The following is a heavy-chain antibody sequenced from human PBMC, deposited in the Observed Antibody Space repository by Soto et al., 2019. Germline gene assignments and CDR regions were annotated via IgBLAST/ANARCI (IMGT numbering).Heavy chain of an antibody. CDR3: AKESEGYYYDSSGIDY. D-gene: IGHD3-22*01. Sequence: TGGSLRLSCAASGFTFSSYAMHWVRQAPGKGLEWVSAISGSGGSTYYADSVKGRFTISRDNSKNTLYLQMNSLRAEDTAVYYCAKESEGYYYDSSGIDYWGQGTLVTVSS. CDR2: ISGSGGST. J-gene: IGHJ4*02. V-gene: IGHV3-23*01. CDR1: GFTFSSYA.